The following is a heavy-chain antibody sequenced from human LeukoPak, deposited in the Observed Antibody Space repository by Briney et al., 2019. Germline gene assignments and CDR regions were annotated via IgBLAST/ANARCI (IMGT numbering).Heavy chain of an antibody. J-gene: IGHJ4*02. CDR3: ATDPGYSYGYRY. CDR1: GYTLTELS. CDR2: FDPEDGET. D-gene: IGHD5-18*01. Sequence: ASVNVSCKVSGYTLTELSMHWVRQAPGKGLEWMGGFDPEDGETIYAQKFQGRVTMTEDTSTDTAYMELSSLRSEDTAVYYCATDPGYSYGYRYWGQGTLVTVSS. V-gene: IGHV1-24*01.